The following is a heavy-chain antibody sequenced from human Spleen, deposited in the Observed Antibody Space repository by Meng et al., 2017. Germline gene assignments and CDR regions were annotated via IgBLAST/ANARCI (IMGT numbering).Heavy chain of an antibody. Sequence: GGSLRLSCAVSGVTFSGSDIHWVRQASGKGLEWVGRIETKPNNYATSYAASVRGRFTISRDDSKNTAYLEMNSLKTEDTALYYCARLALAGTRPFDYWGQGTLVTVSS. CDR3: ARLALAGTRPFDY. CDR2: IETKPNNYAT. V-gene: IGHV3-73*01. CDR1: GVTFSGSD. J-gene: IGHJ4*02. D-gene: IGHD6-19*01.